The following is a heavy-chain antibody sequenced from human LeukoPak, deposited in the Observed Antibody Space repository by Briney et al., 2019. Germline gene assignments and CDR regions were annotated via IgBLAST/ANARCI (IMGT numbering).Heavy chain of an antibody. V-gene: IGHV4-34*01. Sequence: SETLSLTRAVYGGSFSGYYGSWIRQPPGKGLEWIGEINHSGSTNYNPSLKSRVTISVDTSKNQFSLKLSSVTAADTAVYYCARSPHTWVNFYDSSGYYYWGQGTLVTVSS. CDR1: GGSFSGYY. CDR3: ARSPHTWVNFYDSSGYYY. D-gene: IGHD3-22*01. CDR2: INHSGST. J-gene: IGHJ4*02.